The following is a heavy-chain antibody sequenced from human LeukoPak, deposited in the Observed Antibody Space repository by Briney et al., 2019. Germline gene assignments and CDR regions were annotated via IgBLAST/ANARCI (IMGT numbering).Heavy chain of an antibody. Sequence: PSETLSLTRTVSGGSISNYYWSWIRQPPGKALEWIGYIYSSGITGYNPSLNSRVTISVDTSKSQCSLKLYSVTAADTAVYYCARDGRGFLRFEYWGQGTLATVSS. D-gene: IGHD1-26*01. V-gene: IGHV4-59*01. J-gene: IGHJ4*02. CDR3: ARDGRGFLRFEY. CDR1: GGSISNYY. CDR2: IYSSGIT.